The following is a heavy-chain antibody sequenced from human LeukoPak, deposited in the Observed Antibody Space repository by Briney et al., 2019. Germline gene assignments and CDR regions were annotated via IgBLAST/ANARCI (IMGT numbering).Heavy chain of an antibody. CDR3: ARDPGDCSGSNCLYYYYGMDV. Sequence: GRSLRLSCAASGFTFSSYGMHWVRQAPGKGLEWVAVIWYDGSNKYYADSVKGRFTISRDNSKNTLYLQMNSLRGEDTAVYFCARDPGDCSGSNCLYYYYGMDVWGQGTTVTVSS. CDR1: GFTFSSYG. CDR2: IWYDGSNK. D-gene: IGHD2-15*01. V-gene: IGHV3-33*01. J-gene: IGHJ6*02.